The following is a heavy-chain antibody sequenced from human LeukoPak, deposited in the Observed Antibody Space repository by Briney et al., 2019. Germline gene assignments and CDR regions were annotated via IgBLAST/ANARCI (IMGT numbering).Heavy chain of an antibody. CDR2: ISWNSGSI. Sequence: GGSLRLSCAASGFTFSTYDMHWVRQAPGKGLEWVSGISWNSGSIGYADSVKGRFTISRDNAKNSLYLQMNSLRAEDTALYYCAKDQAGTGSYYYYGMDVWGQGTTVTVSS. V-gene: IGHV3-9*01. J-gene: IGHJ6*02. CDR3: AKDQAGTGSYYYYGMDV. CDR1: GFTFSTYD. D-gene: IGHD6-13*01.